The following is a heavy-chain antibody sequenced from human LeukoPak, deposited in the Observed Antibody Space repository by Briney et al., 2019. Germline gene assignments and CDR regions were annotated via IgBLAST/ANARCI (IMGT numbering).Heavy chain of an antibody. CDR2: TRNKANSYTT. Sequence: GGSLRLSCAASGFTFSDHYMDWGRQAPGKGVEWVGRTRNKANSYTTEYAAWVKGRFTSSRDEAKNSLYLQMNSLKTEDTAVYYCASALGYCSSTSCDYWGQGTLVTVSS. CDR1: GFTFSDHY. J-gene: IGHJ4*02. V-gene: IGHV3-72*01. CDR3: ASALGYCSSTSCDY. D-gene: IGHD2-2*01.